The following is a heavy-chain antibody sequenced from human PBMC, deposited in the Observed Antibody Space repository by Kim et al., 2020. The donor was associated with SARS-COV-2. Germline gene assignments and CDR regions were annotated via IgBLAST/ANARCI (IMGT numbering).Heavy chain of an antibody. D-gene: IGHD3-10*01. CDR2: IFYDGSNK. CDR1: VFTFGSYC. V-gene: IGHV3-30*18. J-gene: IGHJ5*02. CDR3: AKDLGFGELLTSDP. Sequence: GGSLRLSCAASVFTFGSYCMNLVRQVPGKVREWVAVIFYDGSNKYYADSVKGRFTISRDNSKNTLYLQMNSLRAEDTAVYYCAKDLGFGELLTSDPWGQGTLVTVSS.